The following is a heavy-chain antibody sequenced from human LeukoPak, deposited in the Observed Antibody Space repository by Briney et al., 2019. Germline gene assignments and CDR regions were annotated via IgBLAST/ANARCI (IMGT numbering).Heavy chain of an antibody. Sequence: SETLSLTCTVSGGSISSYYWSWIRQPAGKGLEWIGRIYTSGSTNYNPSLKSRVTMSVDTSKNQFSLKLSSVTAADTAVYYCARDSHGNIRRHPEVYYYYMDVWGKGTTVTVSS. CDR2: IYTSGST. J-gene: IGHJ6*03. CDR1: GGSISSYY. CDR3: ARDSHGNIRRHPEVYYYYMDV. D-gene: IGHD2/OR15-2a*01. V-gene: IGHV4-4*07.